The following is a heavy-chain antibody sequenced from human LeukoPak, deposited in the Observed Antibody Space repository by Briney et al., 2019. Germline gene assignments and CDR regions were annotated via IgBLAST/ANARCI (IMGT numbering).Heavy chain of an antibody. J-gene: IGHJ4*02. CDR3: VRDGDWAFGD. V-gene: IGHV3-7*01. Sequence: GGSLRLSCAASGFTFSSYWMSWVRQAPGKGLEWVANIKQDGSEKYYVDSVKGRLTISRDNSNNMLYVQMNSLRAEDASVYYCVRDGDWAFGDWGQGTLVTVSS. CDR2: IKQDGSEK. D-gene: IGHD3-10*01. CDR1: GFTFSSYW.